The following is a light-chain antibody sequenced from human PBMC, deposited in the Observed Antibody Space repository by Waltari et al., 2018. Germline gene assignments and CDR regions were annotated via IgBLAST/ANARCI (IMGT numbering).Light chain of an antibody. CDR1: QSISRS. Sequence: DIQLHQSPSSLSGTVGARVTITCRASQSISRSLNWYQQKPGTAPKLLISGASSLQSGVPSRFSGGGSGTDFTLTISSLQPEDFATYYCQQSFSTLWTFGQGTKVEI. CDR2: GAS. V-gene: IGKV1-39*01. J-gene: IGKJ2*02. CDR3: QQSFSTLWT.